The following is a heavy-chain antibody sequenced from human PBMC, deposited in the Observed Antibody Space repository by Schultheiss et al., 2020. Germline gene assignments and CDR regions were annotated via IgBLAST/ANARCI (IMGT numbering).Heavy chain of an antibody. CDR3: ARDQRNMVRGVIISLGYYGMDV. CDR2: IYYSGST. V-gene: IGHV4-59*12. CDR1: GGSISSYY. D-gene: IGHD3-10*01. J-gene: IGHJ6*02. Sequence: SETLSLTCTVSGGSISSYYWSWIRQPPGKGLEWIGYIYYSGSTYYNPSLKSRVTISVDTSKNQFSLKLSSVTAADTAVYYCARDQRNMVRGVIISLGYYGMDVWGQGTTVTVS.